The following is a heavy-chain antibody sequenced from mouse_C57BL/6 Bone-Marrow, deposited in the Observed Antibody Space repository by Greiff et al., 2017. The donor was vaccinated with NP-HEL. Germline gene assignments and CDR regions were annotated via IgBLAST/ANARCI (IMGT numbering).Heavy chain of an antibody. Sequence: VQLKESGPELVKPGASVKISCKASGYSFTDYNMNWVKQSNGKSLEWIGVLNPNYGTTSYNQKFKGKATLTVDQSSSTAYMQLTSLTSEDSAVYYGARYGSRYKYWYCDVWGTGTTVTVSS. J-gene: IGHJ1*03. D-gene: IGHD1-1*01. CDR3: ARYGSRYKYWYCDV. CDR1: GYSFTDYN. CDR2: LNPNYGTT. V-gene: IGHV1-39*01.